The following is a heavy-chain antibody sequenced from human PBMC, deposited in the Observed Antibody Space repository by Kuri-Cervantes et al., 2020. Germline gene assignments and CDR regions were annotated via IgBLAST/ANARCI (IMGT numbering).Heavy chain of an antibody. CDR1: GFTVSSNY. CDR3: ARERYCSSSSCYNGEGNWFDP. Sequence: GESLKISCAASGFTVSSNYMSWVRQAPGKGLEWVSVIYSGGSTYYADSVKGRFTISRDNSKNTLYLQMNSLRVEDTALYYCARERYCSSSSCYNGEGNWFDPWGQGTLVTVSS. J-gene: IGHJ5*02. CDR2: IYSGGST. D-gene: IGHD2-2*02. V-gene: IGHV3-66*01.